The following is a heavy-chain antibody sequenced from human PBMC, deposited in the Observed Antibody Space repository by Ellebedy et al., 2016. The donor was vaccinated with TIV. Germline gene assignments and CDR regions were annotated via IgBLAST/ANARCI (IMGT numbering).Heavy chain of an antibody. V-gene: IGHV3-15*07. D-gene: IGHD3-16*01. Sequence: GESLKISCEASGFNFTKVWMNWVRQAPGKGLEWVGRIKSKAGGGTIDYAALVKDRFTLSRDESKNMLFLQLNTLRPEDTGVYYCTTGDYHEYWGQGTLVTVSS. CDR2: IKSKAGGGTI. J-gene: IGHJ4*02. CDR1: GFNFTKVW. CDR3: TTGDYHEY.